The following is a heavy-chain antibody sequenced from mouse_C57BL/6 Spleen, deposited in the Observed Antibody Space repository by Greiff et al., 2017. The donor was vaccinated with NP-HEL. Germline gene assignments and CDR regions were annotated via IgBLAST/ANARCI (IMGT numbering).Heavy chain of an antibody. Sequence: VQLQQPGAELVMPGASVKLSCKASGYTFTSYWMHWVKQRPGQGLEWIGEIDPSDSYTNYNQKFKGKSTLTVDKSSSTAYMQLSSLTSEDSAVYYCARGGLLRIFDYWGQGTTLTVSS. CDR2: IDPSDSYT. CDR3: ARGGLLRIFDY. J-gene: IGHJ2*01. CDR1: GYTFTSYW. V-gene: IGHV1-69*01. D-gene: IGHD1-1*01.